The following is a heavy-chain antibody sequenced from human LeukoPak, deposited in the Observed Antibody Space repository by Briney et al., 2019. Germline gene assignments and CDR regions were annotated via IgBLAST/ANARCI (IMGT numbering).Heavy chain of an antibody. J-gene: IGHJ2*01. D-gene: IGHD4-17*01. Sequence: PSETLSLTCTVSGGSLSSYYWSWIRQPAGKGLVWIGRIYTSGSTNYNPSLKSRVTMSVDTSKNQFSLKLSSVTAADTAVYYCARASLYGDYVLAPDLWGRGTLVTVSS. CDR2: IYTSGST. V-gene: IGHV4-4*07. CDR3: ARASLYGDYVLAPDL. CDR1: GGSLSSYY.